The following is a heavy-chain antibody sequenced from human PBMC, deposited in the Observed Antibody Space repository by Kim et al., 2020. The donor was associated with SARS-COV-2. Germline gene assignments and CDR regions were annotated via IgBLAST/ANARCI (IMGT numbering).Heavy chain of an antibody. CDR3: ARRLWVGTWFDP. CDR2: IYALDSAT. V-gene: IGHV5-51*01. Sequence: GESLKISCKAPGNNFDTFWMGWVRQVPGEAPEWMGVIYALDSATRYNPSFRGQVTFSVDKSVNTAYLQWSSLKPSDTAIYFCARRLWVGTWFDPWGQGTLVTVSS. J-gene: IGHJ5*02. D-gene: IGHD2-21*01. CDR1: GNNFDTFW.